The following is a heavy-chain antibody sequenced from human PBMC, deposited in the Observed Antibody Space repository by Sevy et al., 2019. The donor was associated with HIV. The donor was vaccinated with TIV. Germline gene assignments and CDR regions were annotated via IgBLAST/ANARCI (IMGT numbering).Heavy chain of an antibody. CDR2: ISYDGSNK. Sequence: GGSLRLSCAASGFNFNSYAMHWVRQAPGKGLEWVAVISYDGSNKYFAGSVKGRFTISRDNAKNSLYLQMNSLRAEDTAVYYCARDPRDYYDSSGNYYYYGMDVWGQGTTVTVSS. CDR1: GFNFNSYA. CDR3: ARDPRDYYDSSGNYYYYGMDV. J-gene: IGHJ6*02. V-gene: IGHV3-30*03. D-gene: IGHD3-22*01.